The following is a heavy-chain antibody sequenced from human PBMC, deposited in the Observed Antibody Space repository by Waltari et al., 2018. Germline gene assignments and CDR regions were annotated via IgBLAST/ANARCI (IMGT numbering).Heavy chain of an antibody. Sequence: EVQLVASGGGLVQPGGSLRLSCAASGFTVSSNSLSWVRQAPGKGLEWVSVIYSGGSTYYADSVKGRFTISRDNSKNTLYLQMNSLRAEDTAVYYCARDLYGDLDYWGQGTLVTVSS. CDR1: GFTVSSNS. CDR2: IYSGGST. J-gene: IGHJ4*02. CDR3: ARDLYGDLDY. V-gene: IGHV3-66*02. D-gene: IGHD4-17*01.